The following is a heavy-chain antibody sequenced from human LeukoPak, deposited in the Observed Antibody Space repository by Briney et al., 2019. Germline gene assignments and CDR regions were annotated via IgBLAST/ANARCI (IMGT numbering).Heavy chain of an antibody. D-gene: IGHD6-19*01. J-gene: IGHJ5*02. V-gene: IGHV3-30*03. CDR3: ARDQPGTYTLSST. CDR1: GFTFSSHG. CDR2: ISFDGSDK. Sequence: GGSLRLSCAASGFTFSSHGMSWVRQAPGKGLEWVAFISFDGSDKYYADFVKGRFTISRDNSKNTLYLQMNSLRAEDTAVYYCARDQPGTYTLSSTWGQGTLVTVSS.